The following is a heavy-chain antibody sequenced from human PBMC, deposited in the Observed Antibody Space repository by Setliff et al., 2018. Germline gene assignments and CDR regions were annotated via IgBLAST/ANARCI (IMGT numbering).Heavy chain of an antibody. CDR1: GGSISSGNYY. J-gene: IGHJ6*02. CDR2: IYYSGST. CDR3: ARVSQYSSGWYYYYYGMDV. V-gene: IGHV4-39*07. D-gene: IGHD6-19*01. Sequence: PSETLSLTCTVSGGSISSGNYYWGWIRQPPGKGLEWIGSIYYSGSTYYNPSLKSRVTISVDTSKNQFSLKLSSVTAADTAVYYCARVSQYSSGWYYYYYGMDVWGQGTKVTVSS.